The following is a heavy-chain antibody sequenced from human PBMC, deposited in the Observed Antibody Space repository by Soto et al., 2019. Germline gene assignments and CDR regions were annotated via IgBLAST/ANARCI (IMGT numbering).Heavy chain of an antibody. V-gene: IGHV3-33*01. Sequence: QVQLVESGGGVVQPGRSLRLSCAASGFTFSSYGMHWVRQAPGKGLEWVAVIWYDGGNKYYADSVKGRFTISRDNSKNTLYLQMNSQRAEDTAVYYCAREGLGERRGYGMDVWGQGTTVTVSS. CDR3: AREGLGERRGYGMDV. CDR2: IWYDGGNK. D-gene: IGHD1-1*01. CDR1: GFTFSSYG. J-gene: IGHJ6*02.